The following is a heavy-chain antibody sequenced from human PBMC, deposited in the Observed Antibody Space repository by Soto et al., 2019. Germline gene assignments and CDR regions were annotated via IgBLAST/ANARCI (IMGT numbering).Heavy chain of an antibody. Sequence: QVQLVQSGAEVKKPGASVKVSCKASGDTFTDYYIHWVRQAPGQGLEWMGTVNPSGGHTTYVQHFLVRMTMTRDTSTSTLYMELTSLTSEDTAVYYCARGGHVVVVTAALDYWGQGTLVTVSS. J-gene: IGHJ4*02. CDR1: GDTFTDYY. D-gene: IGHD2-21*02. CDR3: ARGGHVVVVTAALDY. V-gene: IGHV1-46*01. CDR2: VNPSGGHT.